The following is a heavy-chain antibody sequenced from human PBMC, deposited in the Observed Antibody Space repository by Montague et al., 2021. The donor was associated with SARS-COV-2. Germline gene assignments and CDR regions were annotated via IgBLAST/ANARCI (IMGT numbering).Heavy chain of an antibody. CDR2: IFHTGTP. D-gene: IGHD6-19*01. Sequence: TLSLTCSLSGGSISSGGFSWSWIRQPPVKGLEWIGHIFHTGTPHYSPSLKSRVTISIDRSKNQFSLNLDSVTAADTAVYYCARLKVAPNGGWNWFDPWGQGILVTVSS. CDR1: GGSISSGGFS. J-gene: IGHJ5*02. V-gene: IGHV4-30-2*01. CDR3: ARLKVAPNGGWNWFDP.